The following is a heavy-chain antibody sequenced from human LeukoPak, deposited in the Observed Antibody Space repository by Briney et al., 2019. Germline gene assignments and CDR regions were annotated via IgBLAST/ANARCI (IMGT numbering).Heavy chain of an antibody. CDR1: GYTFTGYY. Sequence: ASVKVSCKASGYTFTGYYMHWVRQAPGQGLEWMGWINPNSGGTNYAQKFQGRVTMTRDTSISTAYMELSRLRSGDTAVYYCARIPRIAVAGTEDWGQGTLVTVSS. CDR2: INPNSGGT. CDR3: ARIPRIAVAGTED. V-gene: IGHV1-2*02. D-gene: IGHD6-19*01. J-gene: IGHJ4*02.